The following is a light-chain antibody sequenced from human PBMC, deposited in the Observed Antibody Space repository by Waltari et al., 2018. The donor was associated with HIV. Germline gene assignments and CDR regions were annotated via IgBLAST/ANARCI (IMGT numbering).Light chain of an antibody. CDR1: QSLLFSSNTKNY. CDR2: WAS. Sequence: DIVMTQSPDSLTVSLGARATINCKSSQSLLFSSNTKNYLAWYQQKPGQSPKLLIYWASTRHSGVPDRFSGSGSGTDFTLTITGLQPEDVAVYFCQQYYSTPPTFGQGTKVEIK. V-gene: IGKV4-1*01. J-gene: IGKJ1*01. CDR3: QQYYSTPPT.